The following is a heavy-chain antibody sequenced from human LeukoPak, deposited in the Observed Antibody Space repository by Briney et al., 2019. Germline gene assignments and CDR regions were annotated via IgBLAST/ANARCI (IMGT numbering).Heavy chain of an antibody. V-gene: IGHV3-33*01. D-gene: IGHD1-14*01. Sequence: PGRSLRLSCAASGFTFSSYGMHWVRQAPGKGLEWVAVIWYDGSNKYYADSVKGRFTISRDNSKNTLYLQMNSLRAEDTAVYYCARDRTPTYYYGMDVWGQGTTVTVSS. CDR3: ARDRTPTYYYGMDV. CDR1: GFTFSSYG. CDR2: IWYDGSNK. J-gene: IGHJ6*02.